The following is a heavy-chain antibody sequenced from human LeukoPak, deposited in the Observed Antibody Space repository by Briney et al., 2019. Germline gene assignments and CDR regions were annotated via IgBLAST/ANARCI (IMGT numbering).Heavy chain of an antibody. J-gene: IGHJ4*01. CDR2: ISGSGGTT. CDR1: GFTFSSYV. D-gene: IGHD3-22*01. CDR3: AKPPFSDSSGFAN. Sequence: GGSLRLSCAASGFTFSSYVMSWVRQAPGKGLEWVSAISGSGGTTYYADSVKGRFAISRDDSKNTLFLQMNSLRAEDTAVYHSAKPPFSDSSGFANWGHGTLVTVSS. V-gene: IGHV3-23*01.